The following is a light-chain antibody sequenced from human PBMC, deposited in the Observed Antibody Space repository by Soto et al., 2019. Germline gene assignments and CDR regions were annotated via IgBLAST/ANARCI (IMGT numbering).Light chain of an antibody. CDR3: LHDALFPYS. CDR2: GIS. J-gene: IGKJ2*03. V-gene: IGKV1-6*01. CDR1: QAIRND. Sequence: AIQMTQSPSSLSASVGDTVTFTCRASQAIRNDLGWFQQRPGKPPKLLIYGISILQTGVPSRFSGSGSGTDFTFTISGLQPEDFATYYCLHDALFPYSFGQGTRLEI.